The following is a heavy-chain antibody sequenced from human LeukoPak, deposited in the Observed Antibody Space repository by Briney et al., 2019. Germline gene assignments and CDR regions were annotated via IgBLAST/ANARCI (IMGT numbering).Heavy chain of an antibody. CDR3: ARDLSGVAGYTYGRGIDY. Sequence: PGGSLRLSCAASGFTFSSYSMNWVRQAPGKGLEWVSYISSSSSTIYYADSVKGRFTISRDNAKNSLSLQMNSLRAEDTAVYYCARDLSGVAGYTYGRGIDYWGQGTLVTVSS. D-gene: IGHD5-18*01. CDR1: GFTFSSYS. CDR2: ISSSSSTI. J-gene: IGHJ4*02. V-gene: IGHV3-48*01.